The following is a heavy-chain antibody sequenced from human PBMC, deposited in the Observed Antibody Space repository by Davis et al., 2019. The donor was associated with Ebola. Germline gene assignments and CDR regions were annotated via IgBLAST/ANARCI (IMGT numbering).Heavy chain of an antibody. Sequence: ASVKVSCKASGYTFINYGITWVRQAPGQGLEWMGWINPHNGNTNYGQNVQGRVIMTSDTATTTAYMEVGSLRSDDTAVYYCARAQFPTTSDHWGQGTLVTVSS. V-gene: IGHV1-18*04. CDR2: INPHNGNT. CDR1: GYTFINYG. D-gene: IGHD1-1*01. J-gene: IGHJ4*02. CDR3: ARAQFPTTSDH.